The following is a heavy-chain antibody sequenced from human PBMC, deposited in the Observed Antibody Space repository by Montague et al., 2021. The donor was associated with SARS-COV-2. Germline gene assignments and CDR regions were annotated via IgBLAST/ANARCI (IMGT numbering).Heavy chain of an antibody. CDR2: IYYSGST. V-gene: IGHV4-39*01. D-gene: IGHD2-15*01. CDR3: ARQEPIVVVVAAARGWFDP. J-gene: IGHJ5*02. Sequence: SETLSLTCTVSGGSISSSSYYWGWIRQPPGKGLEWIGRIYYSGSTYYNPSLKSRFTISVDTSKNQFSLKLSSVTAADTAVYYCARQEPIVVVVAAARGWFDPWGQGTLVTVSS. CDR1: GGSISSSSYY.